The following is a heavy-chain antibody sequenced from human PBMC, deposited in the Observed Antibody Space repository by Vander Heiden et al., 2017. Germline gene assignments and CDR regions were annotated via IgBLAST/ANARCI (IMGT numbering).Heavy chain of an antibody. D-gene: IGHD5-18*01. V-gene: IGHV4-34*01. J-gene: IGHJ4*02. CDR3: ARGPLGYSYGYDYFDY. CDR1: GGSLSGYY. CDR2: INHSGST. Sequence: QVQLQQWGAGLLKPSETLSLTCAVYGGSLSGYYGSCIRQPPGKGLEWIGEINHSGSTNYNPSLKSRVTISVDTSKNQFSLKLSSVTAADTAVYYCARGPLGYSYGYDYFDYWGQGTLVTVSS.